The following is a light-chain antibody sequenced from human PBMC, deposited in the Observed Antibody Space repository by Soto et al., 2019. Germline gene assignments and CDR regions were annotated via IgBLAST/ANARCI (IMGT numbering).Light chain of an antibody. CDR2: AAS. Sequence: EIVLKLSPATLSLSPGERATLSCRASQSVGSSLAWYQQKLGQAPRLLIYAASDRATGIPGRFSGSGFGTDFTLIISSLEPEDFAFYYCQQGNTWPWTFGQGTKVDIK. CDR1: QSVGSS. J-gene: IGKJ1*01. V-gene: IGKV3-11*01. CDR3: QQGNTWPWT.